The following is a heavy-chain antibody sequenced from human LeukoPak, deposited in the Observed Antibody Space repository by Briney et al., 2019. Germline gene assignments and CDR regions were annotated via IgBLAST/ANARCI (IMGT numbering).Heavy chain of an antibody. CDR1: GGSISSYY. D-gene: IGHD3-3*01. Sequence: PSETLSLTCTVSGGSISSYYWSWIWQPPGKGLEWIGYIYTSGSTNYNPSLKSRVTISVDTSKNQFSLKLSSVTAADTAVYYCARSFYDFWSGYYLPNWFDPWGQGTLVTVSS. CDR3: ARSFYDFWSGYYLPNWFDP. V-gene: IGHV4-4*09. CDR2: IYTSGST. J-gene: IGHJ5*02.